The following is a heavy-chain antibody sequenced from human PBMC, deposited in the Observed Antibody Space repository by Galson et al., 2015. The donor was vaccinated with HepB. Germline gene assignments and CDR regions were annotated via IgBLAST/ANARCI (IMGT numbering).Heavy chain of an antibody. V-gene: IGHV3-21*01. CDR3: ARTFYYGSGSYYTTWFDP. Sequence: SLRLSCAASGFTFSSYSMNWVRQAPGKGLEWVSSISSSSSYIYYADSVKGRFTISRDNAKNSLYLQMNSLRAEDTAVYYCARTFYYGSGSYYTTWFDPWGQGTLVTVSS. D-gene: IGHD3-10*01. CDR2: ISSSSSYI. CDR1: GFTFSSYS. J-gene: IGHJ5*02.